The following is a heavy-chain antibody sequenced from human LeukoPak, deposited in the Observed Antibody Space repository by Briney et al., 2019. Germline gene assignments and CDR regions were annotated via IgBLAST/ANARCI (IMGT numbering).Heavy chain of an antibody. CDR2: ISAYNGNT. D-gene: IGHD3-3*01. Sequence: ASVKVSCKASGHTFTSYGISWVRQAPGQGLEWMGWISAYNGNTNYAQKLQGRVTMTTDASTSTAYMELRSLRSDDTAVYYCARFRGSGPTQYYYYYMDVWGKGTTVTVSS. CDR3: ARFRGSGPTQYYYYYMDV. J-gene: IGHJ6*03. V-gene: IGHV1-18*01. CDR1: GHTFTSYG.